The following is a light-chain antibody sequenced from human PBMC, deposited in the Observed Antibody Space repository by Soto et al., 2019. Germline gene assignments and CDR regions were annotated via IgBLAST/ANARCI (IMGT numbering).Light chain of an antibody. CDR1: SSNIGADYD. J-gene: IGLJ2*01. CDR3: QSYDSSLSGSDVI. Sequence: QSVLTQPPSVSGAPGQRVTISCTASSSNIGADYDVHWYQHLPGSAPKLLIYANTNRPSGVPDRFSGSRSGTSASLAITGLQAADEAVYYCQSYDSSLSGSDVIFGGGTNVTVL. CDR2: ANT. V-gene: IGLV1-40*01.